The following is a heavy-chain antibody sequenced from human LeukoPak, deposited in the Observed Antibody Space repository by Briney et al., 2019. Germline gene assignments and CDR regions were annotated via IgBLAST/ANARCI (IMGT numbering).Heavy chain of an antibody. CDR1: GGTFSSYA. Sequence: SVTVSCKASGGTFSSYAISWVRQAPGQGLEWMGGIIPIFGTANYAQKFQGRVTITADESTSTAYMELSSLRSEDAAVYYCARGPCTNGVCYKRYYYYYYYMDVWGKGTTVTVSS. V-gene: IGHV1-69*01. J-gene: IGHJ6*03. CDR2: IIPIFGTA. CDR3: ARGPCTNGVCYKRYYYYYYYMDV. D-gene: IGHD2-8*01.